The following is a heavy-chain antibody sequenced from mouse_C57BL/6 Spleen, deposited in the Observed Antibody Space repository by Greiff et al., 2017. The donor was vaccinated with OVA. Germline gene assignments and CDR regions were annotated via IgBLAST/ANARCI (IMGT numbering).Heavy chain of an antibody. D-gene: IGHD1-1*01. V-gene: IGHV5-16*01. J-gene: IGHJ2*01. Sequence: EVKLVESEGGLVQPGSSMKLSCTASGFTFSDYYMAWVRQVPEKGLEWVANINYDGSSTYYLDSLKSRFIISRDNAKNILYLQMSSLKSEDTATYYCAREGSYYYGSGFDYWGQGTTLTVSS. CDR2: INYDGSST. CDR1: GFTFSDYY. CDR3: AREGSYYYGSGFDY.